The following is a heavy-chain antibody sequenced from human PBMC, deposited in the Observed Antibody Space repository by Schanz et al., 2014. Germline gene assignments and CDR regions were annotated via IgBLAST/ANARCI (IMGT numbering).Heavy chain of an antibody. CDR3: TKGRTFGR. D-gene: IGHD3-16*01. Sequence: QVQLVQSGAEVKKPGASVKVSCKASGYTFTSYYMHWVRQAPGQGLEWMGWMNPNSGNTGYAQKFQGRVTMTRHTSISTAYMELSSLRSEDTAVYYCTKGRTFGRWGQGTLVTVSS. V-gene: IGHV1-8*02. CDR2: MNPNSGNT. J-gene: IGHJ4*02. CDR1: GYTFTSYY.